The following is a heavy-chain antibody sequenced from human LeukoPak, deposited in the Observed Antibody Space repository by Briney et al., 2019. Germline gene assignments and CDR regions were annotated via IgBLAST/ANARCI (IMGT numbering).Heavy chain of an antibody. D-gene: IGHD3-22*01. J-gene: IGHJ4*02. V-gene: IGHV1-8*01. Sequence: ASVKVSCKASGYTFTSYDINWVRQATGQGLEWMGWMNPNSGNTGYAQKFQGRVTITTDESTSTAYMELSSLRSEDTAVYYCARAMTYYYDSSGYYYGYYFDYWGQGTLVTVSS. CDR2: MNPNSGNT. CDR1: GYTFTSYD. CDR3: ARAMTYYYDSSGYYYGYYFDY.